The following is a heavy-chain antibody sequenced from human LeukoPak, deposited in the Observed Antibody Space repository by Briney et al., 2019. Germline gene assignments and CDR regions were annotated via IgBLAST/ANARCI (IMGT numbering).Heavy chain of an antibody. CDR2: IIPILGIA. CDR1: GGTFSSYA. D-gene: IGHD4-4*01. J-gene: IGHJ6*02. Sequence: GASVKVSCKASGGTFSSYAISWVRQAPGQGLEWMGRIIPILGIANYAQKFQGRVTITADKSTSTAYMELCSLRSEDTAVYYCARTVSPLGYYYGMDVWGQGTTVTVSS. CDR3: ARTVSPLGYYYGMDV. V-gene: IGHV1-69*04.